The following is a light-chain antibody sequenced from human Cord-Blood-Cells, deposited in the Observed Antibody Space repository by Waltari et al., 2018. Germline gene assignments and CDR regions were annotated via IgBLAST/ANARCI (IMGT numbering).Light chain of an antibody. CDR3: QQYNSYLYT. CDR2: DAS. CDR1: QSISSW. V-gene: IGKV1-5*01. J-gene: IGKJ2*01. Sequence: DIQMTQSPSTLSASVGDRVTITCRASQSISSWLAWYQQKPGIASKLLIYDASSLESGVPSRFSGSGSGTEFTLTISSLQPDDFATYYCQQYNSYLYTFGQGTKLEIK.